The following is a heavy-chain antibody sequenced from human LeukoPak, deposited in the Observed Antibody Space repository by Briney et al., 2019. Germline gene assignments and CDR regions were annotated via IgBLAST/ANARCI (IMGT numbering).Heavy chain of an antibody. J-gene: IGHJ6*03. V-gene: IGHV4-59*08. D-gene: IGHD4-11*01. CDR1: GGSMSNYY. Sequence: SETLSLTCSVSGGSMSNYYWGWIRQPPGKGLEWIGYISYTGSTSYNPSLKSRVNIFLLTPRNQISLEVSSLIAADTAVYYCARLQSANPDNSYYIGGFHYMDVWGKGTTVTVSS. CDR3: ARLQSANPDNSYYIGGFHYMDV. CDR2: ISYTGST.